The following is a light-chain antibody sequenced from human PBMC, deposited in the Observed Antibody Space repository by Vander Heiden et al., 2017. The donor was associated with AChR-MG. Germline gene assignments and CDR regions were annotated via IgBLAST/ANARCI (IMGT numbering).Light chain of an antibody. CDR2: QDN. CDR1: RLSNKY. V-gene: IGLV3-1*01. Sequence: SYDLTQSPSVSVCPGQTATITCSGERLSNKYTSWYHLRPGQSPVLVIFQDNLRPSGIPERFSGSNSGNTATLTISGIQSMDDGDYYCQVWDSDTDVFGTGTKVTV. CDR3: QVWDSDTDV. J-gene: IGLJ1*01.